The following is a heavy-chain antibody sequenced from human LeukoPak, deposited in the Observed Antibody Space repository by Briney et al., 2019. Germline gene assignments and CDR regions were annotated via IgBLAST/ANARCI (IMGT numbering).Heavy chain of an antibody. Sequence: SETLSLTCTVSGRSISSSSYYWGWIRQPPGKGLEWIGSIYYSGSTYYNPSLKSRVTMSVDTSKNQFSLKLSSVTAADTAVYYCARGLGGYRAFDYWGQGTLVTVSS. CDR3: ARGLGGYRAFDY. CDR1: GRSISSSSYY. D-gene: IGHD3-16*02. J-gene: IGHJ4*02. CDR2: IYYSGST. V-gene: IGHV4-39*07.